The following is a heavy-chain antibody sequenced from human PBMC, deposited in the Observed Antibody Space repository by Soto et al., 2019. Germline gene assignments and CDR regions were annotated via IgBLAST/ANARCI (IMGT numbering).Heavy chain of an antibody. Sequence: GASVKVSCKASGYTFTSYAMHWVRQAPGQRLEWMGWINAGNGNTNYSQKFQGRVTITTDTSASTAYMELRSLRSDDTAVYYCAMVLRFLETHPEFDYWGQGTLVTVSS. V-gene: IGHV1-3*01. CDR1: GYTFTSYA. J-gene: IGHJ4*02. D-gene: IGHD3-3*01. CDR3: AMVLRFLETHPEFDY. CDR2: INAGNGNT.